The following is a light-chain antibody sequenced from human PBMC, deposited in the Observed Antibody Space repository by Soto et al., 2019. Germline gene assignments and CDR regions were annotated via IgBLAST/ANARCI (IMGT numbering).Light chain of an antibody. J-gene: IGKJ3*01. CDR3: QKYSSVPV. V-gene: IGKV1-27*01. CDR1: QGIRNY. CDR2: AAS. Sequence: DIRMTQSPTSLSASVGDRVTITCRASQGIRNYVAWYEQIPGKALKLLIYAASTLQPGVPSRFSGSGSGTDFTLTINGLQPEDVATYSCQKYSSVPVFGPGTKVEIK.